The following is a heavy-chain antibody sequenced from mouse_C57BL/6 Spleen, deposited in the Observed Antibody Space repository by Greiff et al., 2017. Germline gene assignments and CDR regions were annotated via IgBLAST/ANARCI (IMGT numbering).Heavy chain of an antibody. CDR2: INPSTGGT. J-gene: IGHJ3*01. CDR3: ARGGNGNYKFAY. V-gene: IGHV1-42*01. D-gene: IGHD2-1*01. CDR1: GYSFTGYY. Sequence: VQLKQSGPELVKPGASVKISCKASGYSFTGYYMNWVKQSPEKSLEWIGEINPSTGGTTYNQKFKAKATLTVDKSSSTAYMQLKSLTSEDSAVYYCARGGNGNYKFAYWGQGTLVTVSA.